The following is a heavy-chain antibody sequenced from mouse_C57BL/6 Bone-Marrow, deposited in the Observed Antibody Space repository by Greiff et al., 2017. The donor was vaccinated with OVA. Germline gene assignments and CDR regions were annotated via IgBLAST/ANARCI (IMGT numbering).Heavy chain of an antibody. V-gene: IGHV5-4*01. CDR1: GFTFSSYA. CDR2: ISHGGSYT. Sequence: EVQLQESGGGLVKPGGSLKLSCAASGFTFSSYAMSWVRQTPEKRLEWVATISHGGSYTYYPDNVKGRFTISRDNAKNNLDLHMSQLKSEDTAMYYCARSPYGLFAYWGQGTLVTVSA. D-gene: IGHD1-1*02. CDR3: ARSPYGLFAY. J-gene: IGHJ3*01.